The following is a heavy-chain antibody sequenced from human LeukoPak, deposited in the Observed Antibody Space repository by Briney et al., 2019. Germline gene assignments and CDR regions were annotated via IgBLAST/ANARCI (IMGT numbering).Heavy chain of an antibody. CDR3: TRMESGSYYSY. CDR1: GLTVSSNY. CDR2: IYSDSST. J-gene: IGHJ4*02. Sequence: GGSLRLSCAASGLTVSSNYMSWVRQAPGKGLEWVSVIYSDSSTYYADSVKGRFTISRDNSKNTLYLQMNSLRAEDTAVYYCTRMESGSYYSYWGQGTLVTVSS. D-gene: IGHD1-26*01. V-gene: IGHV3-53*01.